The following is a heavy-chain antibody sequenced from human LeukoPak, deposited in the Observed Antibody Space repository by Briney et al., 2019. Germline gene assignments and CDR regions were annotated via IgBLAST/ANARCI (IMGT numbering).Heavy chain of an antibody. D-gene: IGHD3-10*01. V-gene: IGHV1-46*01. CDR3: ARELPGIGEPEIRGVYYGMDV. CDR2: INPRGGST. Sequence: GASVKVSCKASGYTFTSYYMHWVRQAPGQGLEWMGIINPRGGSTSYAQKFQGRVTMTRDTSTSTVYMELSSLRSEDTAVYYCARELPGIGEPEIRGVYYGMDVWGKGTTVTVSS. CDR1: GYTFTSYY. J-gene: IGHJ6*04.